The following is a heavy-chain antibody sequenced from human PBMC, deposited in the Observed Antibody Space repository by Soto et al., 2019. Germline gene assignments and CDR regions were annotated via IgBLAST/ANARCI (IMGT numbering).Heavy chain of an antibody. V-gene: IGHV4-59*01. J-gene: IGHJ6*02. CDR1: GGSINDYY. CDR3: ARGVGGYGTYYYYGLDV. Sequence: SETLSLTCTVSGGSINDYYLSWIRQPPGKGLEWIGHMYYSGSTSYNPSLNSRVTISLDTSKNQFSLKLSSVTAADTAVYYCARGVGGYGTYYYYGLDVWGHGTTVTVYS. D-gene: IGHD6-13*01. CDR2: MYYSGST.